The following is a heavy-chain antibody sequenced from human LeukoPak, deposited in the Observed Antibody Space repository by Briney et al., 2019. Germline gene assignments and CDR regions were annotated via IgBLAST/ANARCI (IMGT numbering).Heavy chain of an antibody. CDR1: GFSVTNNY. V-gene: IGHV3-53*01. CDR3: AREMTTVTYDGSDI. Sequence: GGSLRLSCAVSGFSVTNNYMSWVRQAPGKGLEWVSVFYVGGATYYADSVKGRFTISRDNSENTLYLQMKSLRAEDTAVYYCAREMTTVTYDGSDIWGQGTMVTVAS. J-gene: IGHJ3*02. CDR2: FYVGGAT. D-gene: IGHD4-17*01.